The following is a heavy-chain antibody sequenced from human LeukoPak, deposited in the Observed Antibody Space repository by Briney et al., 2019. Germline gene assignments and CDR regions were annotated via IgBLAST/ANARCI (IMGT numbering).Heavy chain of an antibody. Sequence: GGSMRLSCAASGFILSNHAMSWARQAPGKGLQWIAVSSGSGRTIEYEDSVKGRFTISRDNSKNTLSLQMNSLRVEDTAIYYCTKNVMVKRYIDYWGQGTVVTVSS. CDR1: GFILSNHA. J-gene: IGHJ4*02. CDR2: SSGSGRTI. V-gene: IGHV3-23*01. CDR3: TKNVMVKRYIDY. D-gene: IGHD5-18*01.